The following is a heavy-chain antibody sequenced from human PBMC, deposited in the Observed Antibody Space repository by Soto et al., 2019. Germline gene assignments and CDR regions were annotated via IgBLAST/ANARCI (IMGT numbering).Heavy chain of an antibody. Sequence: QVQLVESGGGVVQPGRSLRLSCAASGFTFSSYAMHWVRQAPGKGLEWVAVISYDGSNKYCADSVEGRFTISRDNSKNALYLQMNSLIPEDTAVYYCARDPDRRDGYNDEGNWFDPWGQGTLVTVSS. CDR2: ISYDGSNK. V-gene: IGHV3-30-3*01. CDR3: ARDPDRRDGYNDEGNWFDP. CDR1: GFTFSSYA. J-gene: IGHJ5*02. D-gene: IGHD5-12*01.